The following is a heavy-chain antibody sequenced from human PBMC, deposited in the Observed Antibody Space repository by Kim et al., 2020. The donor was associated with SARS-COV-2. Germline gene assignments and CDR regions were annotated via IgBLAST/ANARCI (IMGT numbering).Heavy chain of an antibody. CDR1: GFSFSTYA. CDR3: AKDRGGWNVGFDH. Sequence: GGSLRLSCAASGFSFSTYAMNWVRQAPGKGLEWVSVSSDSGGSIDYADSVKGRFTISRDNSKNRLYLQMNSLRVEDTAVYYCAKDRGGWNVGFDHWGQGTLVTVSS. CDR2: SSDSGGSI. V-gene: IGHV3-23*01. J-gene: IGHJ4*02. D-gene: IGHD1-1*01.